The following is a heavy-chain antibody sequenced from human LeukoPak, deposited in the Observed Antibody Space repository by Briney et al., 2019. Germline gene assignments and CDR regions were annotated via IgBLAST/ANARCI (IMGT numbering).Heavy chain of an antibody. CDR1: GYTFTSYD. V-gene: IGHV1-2*02. CDR3: ARLAAAGFDY. Sequence: GASVKVSCKASGYTFTSYDINWVRQATGQGLEWMGWMNPNSGGTNYAQKFQGRVTMTRDTSISTAYMELSRLRSDDTAVYYCARLAAAGFDYWGQGTLVTVSS. D-gene: IGHD6-13*01. J-gene: IGHJ4*02. CDR2: MNPNSGGT.